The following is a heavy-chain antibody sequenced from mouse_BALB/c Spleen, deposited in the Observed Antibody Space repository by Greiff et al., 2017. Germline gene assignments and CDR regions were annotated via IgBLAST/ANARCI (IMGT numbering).Heavy chain of an antibody. V-gene: IGHV1-63*02. J-gene: IGHJ3*01. CDR2: IYPGGGDT. CDR3: ARVPYYGNDDEFAY. D-gene: IGHD2-9*01. CDR1: GYTFTNYW. Sequence: QVQLQQSGAELVRPGTSVKISCKASGYTFTNYWLGWVKQRPGHGLEWIGGIYPGGGDTNYNQKFKGKATLTADTSSSTAYMQRSSLTSEDSAVYFCARVPYYGNDDEFAYWGQGTLVTVSA.